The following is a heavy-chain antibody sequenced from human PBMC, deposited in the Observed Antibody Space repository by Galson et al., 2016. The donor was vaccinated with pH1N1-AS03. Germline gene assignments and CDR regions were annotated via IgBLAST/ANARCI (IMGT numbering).Heavy chain of an antibody. D-gene: IGHD6-19*01. CDR2: IFYSGST. CDR1: GGSISRYY. CDR3: ARLDSSGWYSVDH. V-gene: IGHV4-59*08. J-gene: IGHJ4*02. Sequence: SETLSLTCTVSGGSISRYYWSWIRQPPGKGLEWIGYIFYSGSTFYNASLKSRVTISVDTSKNQFSLKLRSVTAAEPAVYYCARLDSSGWYSVDHWGQGNMVIVSS.